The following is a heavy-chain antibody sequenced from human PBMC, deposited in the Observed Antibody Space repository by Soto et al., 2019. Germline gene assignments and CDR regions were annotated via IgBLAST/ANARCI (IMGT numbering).Heavy chain of an antibody. J-gene: IGHJ5*02. CDR2: IYYSGST. CDR3: ARVLMWVSLGSGSYYGFEWFDP. V-gene: IGHV4-30-4*01. Sequence: QVQLQESGPGLVKPSQTLSLTCTVSGGSISSGDYYWSWIRQPPGKGLEWIGYIYYSGSTYYNPSLKSRVTISVDTSKNQFSLKLSSVTAADTAVYYCARVLMWVSLGSGSYYGFEWFDPWGQGTLVTVSS. D-gene: IGHD3-10*01. CDR1: GGSISSGDYY.